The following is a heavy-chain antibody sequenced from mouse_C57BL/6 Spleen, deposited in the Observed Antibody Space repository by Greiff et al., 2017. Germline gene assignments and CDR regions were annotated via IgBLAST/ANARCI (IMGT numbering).Heavy chain of an antibody. CDR3: ARDSYYGWDY. V-gene: IGHV5-16*01. Sequence: EVKLVESEGGLVQPGSSMKLSCTASGFTFSDYYMAWVRQVPEKGLEWVANINYDGSSTYYLDSLKSRFIISRDNAKNILYLQMSSLKSEDTATYYCARDSYYGWDYWGQGTTLTVSS. D-gene: IGHD1-1*01. CDR2: INYDGSST. J-gene: IGHJ2*01. CDR1: GFTFSDYY.